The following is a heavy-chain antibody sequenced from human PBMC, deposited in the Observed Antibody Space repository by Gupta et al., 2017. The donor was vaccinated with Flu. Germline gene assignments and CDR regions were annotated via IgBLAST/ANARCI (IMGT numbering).Heavy chain of an antibody. V-gene: IGHV4-59*01. CDR3: ARVYCTNGVCYVRDAFDI. Sequence: WSWIRQPPGKGLEWIGYIYYSGSTNYNPSLKSRVTISVDTSKNQFSLKLSSVTAADTAVYYCARVYCTNGVCYVRDAFDIWGQGTMVTVSS. D-gene: IGHD2-8*01. J-gene: IGHJ3*02. CDR2: IYYSGST.